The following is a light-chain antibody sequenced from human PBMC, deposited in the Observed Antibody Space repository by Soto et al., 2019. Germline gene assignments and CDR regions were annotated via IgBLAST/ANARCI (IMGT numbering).Light chain of an antibody. CDR2: LNSDGSH. CDR1: SGHSSYA. Sequence: QPVLTQSPSASASLGASVKLTCTLSSGHSSYAIAWHQQQPEKGPRYLMKLNSDGSHSKGDGIPDRFSGSSSGAERYLTISSLQSEDEADYYCQTWGTGKEVVFGGGTKLTFL. V-gene: IGLV4-69*01. CDR3: QTWGTGKEVV. J-gene: IGLJ2*01.